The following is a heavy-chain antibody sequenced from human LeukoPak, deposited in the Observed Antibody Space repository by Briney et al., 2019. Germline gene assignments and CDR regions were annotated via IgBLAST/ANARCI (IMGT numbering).Heavy chain of an antibody. CDR2: IYYSGST. J-gene: IGHJ4*02. CDR1: GGSISSSSYY. V-gene: IGHV4-39*07. D-gene: IGHD6-13*01. Sequence: SETLSLTCTVSGGSISSSSYYWGWIRQPPGKGLEWIGSIYYSGSTYYNPSLKSRVTISVDTSKNQFSLKLSSVTAADTAVYYCARDEPYSSSWEPFAYWGQGTLVTVSS. CDR3: ARDEPYSSSWEPFAY.